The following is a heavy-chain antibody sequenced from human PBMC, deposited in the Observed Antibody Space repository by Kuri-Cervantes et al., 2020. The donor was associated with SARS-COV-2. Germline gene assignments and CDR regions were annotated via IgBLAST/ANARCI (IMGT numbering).Heavy chain of an antibody. J-gene: IGHJ4*02. CDR2: MYNTADT. CDR1: GGSISGYY. CDR3: ARQSMLSRSHEY. V-gene: IGHV4-59*08. D-gene: IGHD3-16*01. Sequence: GSLRLSCSVSGGSISGYYWSWLRQPPGKGLEWIAYMYNTADTYSNPSLSSRVTISLDTTKSLVSLKLTSVTAADTAVYFCARQSMLSRSHEYWGQGTLVTVSS.